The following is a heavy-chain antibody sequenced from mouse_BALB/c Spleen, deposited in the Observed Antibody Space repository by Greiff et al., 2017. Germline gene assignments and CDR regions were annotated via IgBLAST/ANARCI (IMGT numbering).Heavy chain of an antibody. D-gene: IGHD2-1*01. J-gene: IGHJ4*01. Sequence: QVQLQQSGPELVKPGASVRISCKASGYTFTSYYIHWVKQRPGQGLEWIGWIYPGNVNTKYNEKFKGKATLTADKSSSTAYMQLSSLTSEDSAVYVCASYGNYGGGMDDWGQGTSVTVSS. CDR1: GYTFTSYY. CDR3: ASYGNYGGGMDD. CDR2: IYPGNVNT. V-gene: IGHV1S56*01.